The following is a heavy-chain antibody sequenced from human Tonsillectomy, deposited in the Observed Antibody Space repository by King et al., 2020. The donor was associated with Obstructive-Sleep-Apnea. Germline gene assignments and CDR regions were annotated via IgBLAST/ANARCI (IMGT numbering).Heavy chain of an antibody. Sequence: HVQLVESGGGVVQPGRSLRLSCVASGFTFSNNAMHWVRQAPGKGLEWVALISSDGSHKNYADSVKGRFTVSRDDSKDTLYLQMNSLRPEDTAFYYCATRIQTEARDYWGQGALVTVSS. CDR1: GFTFSNNA. CDR3: ATRIQTEARDY. V-gene: IGHV3-30-3*01. J-gene: IGHJ4*02. CDR2: ISSDGSHK. D-gene: IGHD1-1*01.